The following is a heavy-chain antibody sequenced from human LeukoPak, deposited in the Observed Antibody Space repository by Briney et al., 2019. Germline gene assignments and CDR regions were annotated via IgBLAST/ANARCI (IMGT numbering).Heavy chain of an antibody. CDR1: GFTFSSYA. J-gene: IGHJ4*02. D-gene: IGHD1-14*01. V-gene: IGHV3-64D*06. CDR3: AKDFVRYNIQFDY. CDR2: ISSNGGST. Sequence: PGGSLRLSCSASGFTFSSYAMHWVRQAPGKGLEYVSAISSNGGSTYYADSVKGRFTISRDNSKNTLYLQMSSLRAEDTALYYCAKDFVRYNIQFDYWGQGALVTVSS.